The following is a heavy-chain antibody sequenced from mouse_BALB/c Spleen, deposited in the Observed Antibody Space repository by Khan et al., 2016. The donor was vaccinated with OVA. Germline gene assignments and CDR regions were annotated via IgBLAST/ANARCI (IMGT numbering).Heavy chain of an antibody. CDR2: INPTSGYT. CDR3: ARDGIDY. V-gene: IGHV1-7*01. J-gene: IGHJ2*01. CDR1: GYTFTSYW. D-gene: IGHD2-3*01. Sequence: QVQLQQSGAELAKPGASVKMSCKASGYTFTSYWMHWIKQRPGQGLEWIGYINPTSGYTDYNQKFKDKATLTADKSSSTAYMQLNSLTSDDAAVYYCARDGIDYWGQGTTLTVSS.